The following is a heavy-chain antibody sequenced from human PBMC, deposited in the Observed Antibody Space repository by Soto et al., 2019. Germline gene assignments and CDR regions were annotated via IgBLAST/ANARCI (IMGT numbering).Heavy chain of an antibody. CDR3: ARVLRGVINWFDP. CDR1: GDTFTNFG. CDR2: IATYNSNR. D-gene: IGHD3-10*01. V-gene: IGHV1-18*01. Sequence: HLVQSGPEVKKPGASITVSCKTSGDTFTNFGLSWVRQAPGQGLEWMGWIATYNSNRNYAQKFQGRLTLTTDTSTSTAYMELNSQGNDDTAVYYCARVLRGVINWFDPWGQGTLVTVSS. J-gene: IGHJ5*02.